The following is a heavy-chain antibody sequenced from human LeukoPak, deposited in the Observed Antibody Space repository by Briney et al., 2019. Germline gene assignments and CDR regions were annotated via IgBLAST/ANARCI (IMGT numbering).Heavy chain of an antibody. CDR2: IYYSGST. D-gene: IGHD5-12*01. CDR1: GGSISSYY. Sequence: PSETLSLTCTVSGGSISSYYWSWIRQRPGKGLEWIGYIYYSGSTNYNPSLKSRVTISVDTSKNQFSLKLGSVTAADTAVYYCARTVEIDYYYGMDVWGQGTTVTVSS. CDR3: ARTVEIDYYYGMDV. V-gene: IGHV4-59*01. J-gene: IGHJ6*02.